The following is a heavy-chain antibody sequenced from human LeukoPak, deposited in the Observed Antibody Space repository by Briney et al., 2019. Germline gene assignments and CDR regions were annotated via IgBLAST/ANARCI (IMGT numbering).Heavy chain of an antibody. CDR1: GGSISSGSYS. Sequence: SQTLSLTCTVSGGSISSGSYSWSWIRQPAGKGLEWIGRIYTSGSTNYNPSLKSRVTISVDTSKNQFSLKLSSVTAADTAVYYCAREPEGFWSGYHPYYFDYWGQGTLVTVSS. J-gene: IGHJ4*02. V-gene: IGHV4-61*02. CDR2: IYTSGST. CDR3: AREPEGFWSGYHPYYFDY. D-gene: IGHD3-3*01.